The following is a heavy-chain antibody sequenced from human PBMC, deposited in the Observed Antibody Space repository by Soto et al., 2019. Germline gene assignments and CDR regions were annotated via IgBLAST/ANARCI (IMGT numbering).Heavy chain of an antibody. D-gene: IGHD2-21*02. CDR2: VSYSGST. J-gene: IGHJ6*02. CDR3: ARVRESTARIYYYYYYGMDV. CDR1: GGAIGGYY. V-gene: IGHV4-59*12. Sequence: SETLSLTCSLSGGAIGGYYWSWIRQPPGKALEWIGYVSYSGSTDYHPSLKSRVSISIDTSKNQFSLKLSSVTAADTAVYYCARVRESTARIYYYYYYGMDVWGQGTTVTVSS.